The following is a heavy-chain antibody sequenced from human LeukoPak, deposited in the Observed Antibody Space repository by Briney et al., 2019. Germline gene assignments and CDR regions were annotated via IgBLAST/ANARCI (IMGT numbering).Heavy chain of an antibody. V-gene: IGHV3-64*01. Sequence: GGSLRLSCAASGFTFSSYAMHWVRQAPGKGLEYVSAISSNGGSTYYANSVKGRFTISRDNSKNTLYLQMGSLRAEDMAVYYCARMEEYYYYYGMDAWGQGTTVTVSS. CDR2: ISSNGGST. J-gene: IGHJ6*02. CDR1: GFTFSSYA. CDR3: ARMEEYYYYYGMDA. D-gene: IGHD3-3*01.